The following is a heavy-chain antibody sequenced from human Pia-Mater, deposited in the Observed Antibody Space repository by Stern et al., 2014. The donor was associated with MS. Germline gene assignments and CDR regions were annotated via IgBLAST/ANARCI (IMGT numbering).Heavy chain of an antibody. J-gene: IGHJ4*02. D-gene: IGHD3-10*01. CDR3: ARRSGFPPYFDY. CDR2: IRGTVSSI. CDR1: GFPFRDYY. V-gene: IGHV3-11*01. Sequence: QVQLVQSGGGLVKPGGSLRLSCAASGFPFRDYYLSWIRQAQGKGMESVSNIRGTVSSISYADSVQGRFTLSMDNAENTLYMQMNSLRAEDTAVYYCARRSGFPPYFDYWGQGSLVTVSS.